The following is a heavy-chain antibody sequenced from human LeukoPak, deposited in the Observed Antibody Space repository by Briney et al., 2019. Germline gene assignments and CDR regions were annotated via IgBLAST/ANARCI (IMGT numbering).Heavy chain of an antibody. J-gene: IGHJ5*02. CDR1: GYTFTSYS. V-gene: IGHV1-18*01. CDR3: ARDSARWELHQDNWFDP. CDR2: ISAYNGNT. D-gene: IGHD1-26*01. Sequence: GASVKVSCKASGYTFTSYSISWVRQAREKGLEWMGGISAYNGNTNYAQKLQGRVTMTTDTSTSTAYMELRSLRSDDTAVYYCARDSARWELHQDNWFDPWGQGTLVTVSS.